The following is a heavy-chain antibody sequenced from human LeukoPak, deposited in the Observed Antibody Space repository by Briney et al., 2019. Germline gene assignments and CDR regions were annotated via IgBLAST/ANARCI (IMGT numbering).Heavy chain of an antibody. CDR3: ATDRTSWIQLDY. CDR2: FDPEDGET. CDR1: GYTLTELS. J-gene: IGHJ4*02. V-gene: IGHV1-24*01. Sequence: ASVSVSCRVSGYTLTELSMHWVRQAPGKGREGVGGFDPEDGETIYAQKFQGRVTMTEDTSTDTAYMELSSLRSEDTAVYYCATDRTSWIQLDYWGQGTLVTVSS. D-gene: IGHD5-18*01.